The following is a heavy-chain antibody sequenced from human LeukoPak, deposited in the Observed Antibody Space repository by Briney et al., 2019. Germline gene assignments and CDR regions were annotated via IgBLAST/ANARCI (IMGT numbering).Heavy chain of an antibody. J-gene: IGHJ6*03. D-gene: IGHD1-26*01. V-gene: IGHV4-59*01. CDR3: ARYGATYYYYYMDV. CDR2: IYYSGST. Sequence: SETLSLTCTVSGGSISSYYWTWIRQPPGKGLEWIGYIYYSGSTNYNPSLKSRVTISVDTSKNQFSLKLSSVTAADTAVYYCARYGATYYYYYMDVWGKGTTVTISS. CDR1: GGSISSYY.